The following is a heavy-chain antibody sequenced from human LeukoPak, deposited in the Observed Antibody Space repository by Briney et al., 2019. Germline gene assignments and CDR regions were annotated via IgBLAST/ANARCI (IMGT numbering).Heavy chain of an antibody. CDR1: GFTFSSFG. J-gene: IGHJ4*02. D-gene: IGHD3-22*01. V-gene: IGHV3-48*04. Sequence: GGSLRLSCAASGFTFSSFGMNWVRQAPGKGLEWVSYISSSSSTIYYADSVKGRFTISRDNAKNSLFLQMNSLRVEDTSVYYCVSGMIEFDYWGQGTRVTVSS. CDR2: ISSSSSTI. CDR3: VSGMIEFDY.